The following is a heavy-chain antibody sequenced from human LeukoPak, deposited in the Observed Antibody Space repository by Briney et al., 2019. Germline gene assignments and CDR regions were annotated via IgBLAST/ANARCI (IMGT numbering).Heavy chain of an antibody. CDR1: GYTFTSYG. V-gene: IGHV1-18*01. J-gene: IGHJ6*02. CDR3: ASPIVANYYGMDV. Sequence: ASVKVSCKASGYTFTSYGISWVRQAPGQGLEWMGWISAYNGNTNYAQKLQGRATMTTDTSTSTAYMELRSLRPDDTAVYYCASPIVANYYGMDVWGQGTTVTVSS. CDR2: ISAYNGNT. D-gene: IGHD5-12*01.